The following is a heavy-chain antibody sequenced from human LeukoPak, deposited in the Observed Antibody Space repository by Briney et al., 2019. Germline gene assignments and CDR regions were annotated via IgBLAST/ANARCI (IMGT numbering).Heavy chain of an antibody. V-gene: IGHV4-59*01. D-gene: IGHD6-25*01. Sequence: SETLSLTCTVPGGPISSYYWSWIRQPPGKGLEWIGYIYYTGSTTYNPSLKSRITISVDTSKNQFSLRLRSVTAADTAFYYCARGGGGIAAAHWGQGTLVTVSS. CDR2: IYYTGST. CDR1: GGPISSYY. CDR3: ARGGGGIAAAH. J-gene: IGHJ1*01.